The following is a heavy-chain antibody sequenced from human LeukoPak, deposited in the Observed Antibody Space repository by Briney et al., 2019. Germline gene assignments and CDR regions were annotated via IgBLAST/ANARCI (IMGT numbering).Heavy chain of an antibody. CDR3: ARGTVTTGPYFQH. J-gene: IGHJ1*01. CDR1: GGSISSYY. CDR2: IYYSGST. D-gene: IGHD4-17*01. Sequence: SETLSLTCTVSGGSISSYYWSWIRQPPGKGLEWIGYIYYSGSTNYNPSLKSRVTISVDTSKNQFSLKLSSVTAADTAAYYCARGTVTTGPYFQHWGQGTLVTVSS. V-gene: IGHV4-59*01.